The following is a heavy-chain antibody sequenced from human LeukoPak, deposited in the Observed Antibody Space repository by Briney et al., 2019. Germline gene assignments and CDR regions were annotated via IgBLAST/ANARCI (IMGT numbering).Heavy chain of an antibody. CDR3: ARQALGYSSSWYHQAKVRGYYFDY. Sequence: PSETLSLTCAVYGGSFSGYYWSWIRQPPGKGLEWIGEINHSGSTNYNPSLKSRVTISVDTSKNQFSLKLSSVTAADTAVYYCARQALGYSSSWYHQAKVRGYYFDYWGQGTLVTVSS. V-gene: IGHV4-34*01. CDR2: INHSGST. D-gene: IGHD6-13*01. J-gene: IGHJ4*02. CDR1: GGSFSGYY.